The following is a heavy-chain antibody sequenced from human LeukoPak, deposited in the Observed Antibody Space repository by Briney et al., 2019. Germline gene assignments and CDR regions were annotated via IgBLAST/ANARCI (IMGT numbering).Heavy chain of an antibody. CDR2: INGDGSTT. CDR1: GFTFSRYW. D-gene: IGHD3-22*01. J-gene: IGHJ1*01. Sequence: PGGSLRLSCAASGFTFSRYWMHWVRHAPGKGLVWVSRINGDGSTTSYADSVKGGFAISRDNAKNTLYLQMNSLRAEDTAVYYCATGNYYDSRGYYTFGHWGQGTLVTVSS. V-gene: IGHV3-74*01. CDR3: ATGNYYDSRGYYTFGH.